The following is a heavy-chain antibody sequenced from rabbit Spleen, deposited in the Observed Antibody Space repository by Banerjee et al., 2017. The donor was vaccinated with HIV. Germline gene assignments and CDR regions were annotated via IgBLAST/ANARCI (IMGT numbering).Heavy chain of an antibody. D-gene: IGHD1-1*01. V-gene: IGHV1S7*01. CDR2: IDPFFGTT. J-gene: IGHJ4*01. Sequence: QLKESGGGLVQPGGSLKLSCKGSGFDFSSYYMSWVRQAPGKGLEWIGYIDPFFGTTYFASWVNGRFTISSDNAQNTVFLQLNSLTVADTATYFCARDDGSGHYIDGYFYLWGPGTLVTVS. CDR1: GFDFSSYY. CDR3: ARDDGSGHYIDGYFYL.